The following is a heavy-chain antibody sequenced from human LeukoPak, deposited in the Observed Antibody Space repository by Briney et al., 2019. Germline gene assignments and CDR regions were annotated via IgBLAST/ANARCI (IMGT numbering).Heavy chain of an antibody. CDR1: GFTFSSYA. CDR2: ISYDGSNK. Sequence: PGRSLRLSCAASGFTFSSYAMHWVRQAPGKGLEWVAVISYDGSNKYYADSVKGRFTISRDNSKNTLYLQMNSLRAEDTAVNYCARDEDGMDVWGQGTTVTVSS. J-gene: IGHJ6*02. V-gene: IGHV3-30-3*01. CDR3: ARDEDGMDV.